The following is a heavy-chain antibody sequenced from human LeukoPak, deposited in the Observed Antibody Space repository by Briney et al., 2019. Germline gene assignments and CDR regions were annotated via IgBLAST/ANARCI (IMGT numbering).Heavy chain of an antibody. D-gene: IGHD3-22*01. CDR2: ISSSSSYI. Sequence: GGSLRLSCAASGFTFSSYSMNWVRQAPGKGLEWVSSISSSSSYIYYADSVKGRFSISRDNGENSLYLQMNSLRAEDTAVYYCARDSFYYDSRHHAFDIWGQGTMVTVSS. CDR3: ARDSFYYDSRHHAFDI. CDR1: GFTFSSYS. J-gene: IGHJ3*02. V-gene: IGHV3-21*01.